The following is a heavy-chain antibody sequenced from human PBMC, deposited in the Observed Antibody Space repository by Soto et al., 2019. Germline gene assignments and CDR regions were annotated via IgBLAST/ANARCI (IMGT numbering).Heavy chain of an antibody. CDR1: GGSISRDVFY. CDR2: IYYSGGT. Sequence: QLQLQESGPGLVKPSQTLSLTCNVSGGSISRDVFYWIWIRQFPGKGLEWIGHIYYSGGTYYNQSLTSRLMISLDTSKQRFSLKLNSVTAADTALYYCAIVDRGLGNLRFDPWGQGTMVTVSS. D-gene: IGHD1-1*01. J-gene: IGHJ5*02. V-gene: IGHV4-31*03. CDR3: AIVDRGLGNLRFDP.